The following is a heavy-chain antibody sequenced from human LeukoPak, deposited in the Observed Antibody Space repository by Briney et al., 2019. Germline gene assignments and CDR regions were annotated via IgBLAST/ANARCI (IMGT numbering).Heavy chain of an antibody. D-gene: IGHD2-15*01. V-gene: IGHV1-69*04. CDR2: IIPIFGIA. CDR3: ARDRGTQRGYWDV. CDR1: GGTFSSYA. Sequence: SVKVSCKASGGTFSSYAISWVRQAPGQGLEWMGRIIPIFGIANYAQKFQGRVTITADKSASTAYMELSSLRSEDTAVYYCARDRGTQRGYWDVWGQGTTVTVSS. J-gene: IGHJ6*02.